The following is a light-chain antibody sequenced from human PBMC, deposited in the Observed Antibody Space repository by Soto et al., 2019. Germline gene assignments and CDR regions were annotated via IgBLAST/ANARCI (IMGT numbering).Light chain of an antibody. CDR3: SSYVSNITYV. CDR1: SSDVGGYDY. J-gene: IGLJ1*01. CDR2: EVS. Sequence: QSALTQPASVSGSPGQSITISCTGTSSDVGGYDYVSWYQHHPGKAPKLMIYEVSNRPSGVSNRFSGSKSGNTASLTISGLQAEDEADYYCSSYVSNITYVFGTGTRSPS. V-gene: IGLV2-14*01.